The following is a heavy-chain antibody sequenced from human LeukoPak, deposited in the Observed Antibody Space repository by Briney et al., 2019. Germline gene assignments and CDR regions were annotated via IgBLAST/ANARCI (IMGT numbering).Heavy chain of an antibody. D-gene: IGHD3-22*01. CDR3: AKAVYDSSGYYLGYFDY. CDR2: ISGSGGST. V-gene: IGHV3-23*01. Sequence: GGSLRLSCAASGFTFSSYAMSWVRQAPGKGLEWVSAISGSGGSTYYADSVKGRFTISRDNSKNTLYLQMNSLRAEDTAVYYCAKAVYDSSGYYLGYFDYWGQGTLVTVSS. CDR1: GFTFSSYA. J-gene: IGHJ4*02.